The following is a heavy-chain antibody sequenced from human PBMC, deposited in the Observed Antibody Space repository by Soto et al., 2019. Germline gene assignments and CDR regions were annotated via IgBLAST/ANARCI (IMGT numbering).Heavy chain of an antibody. V-gene: IGHV4-59*01. J-gene: IGHJ3*02. CDR2: IYYSGST. CDR1: GGSISSYY. Sequence: SETLSLTCTVSGGSISSYYWSWIRQPPGKGLEWIGYIYYSGSTNYNPSLKSRVTISVDTSKNQFSLKLSSVTAADTAVYYCARDSEDYGDSSTLDIWGKGTIVTL. D-gene: IGHD4-17*01. CDR3: ARDSEDYGDSSTLDI.